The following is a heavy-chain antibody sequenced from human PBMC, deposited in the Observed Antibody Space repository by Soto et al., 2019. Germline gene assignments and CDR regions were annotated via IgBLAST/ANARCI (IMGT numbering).Heavy chain of an antibody. CDR1: GFTCSSYG. CDR2: ISYDGSNK. Sequence: QVHLVESGGGVVQPGRSLRLSCAASGFTCSSYGMHWVRQAPGKGLEWVAVISYDGSNKYYADSVKGRFTISRDNSKNTLYLQMNSLRAEDTAVYYCVKDYYDSSGYYDYWGQGTLVTVSS. D-gene: IGHD3-22*01. J-gene: IGHJ4*02. V-gene: IGHV3-30*18. CDR3: VKDYYDSSGYYDY.